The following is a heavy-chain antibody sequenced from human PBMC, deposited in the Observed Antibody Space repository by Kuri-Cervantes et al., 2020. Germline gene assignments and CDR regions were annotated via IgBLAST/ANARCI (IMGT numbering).Heavy chain of an antibody. CDR3: AREYYYDSSGLWGYYYYYGMDV. CDR2: ISYDGSNK. D-gene: IGHD3-22*01. Sequence: LSLTCAEPGFTFSCYAIRWVRQAPGKGLEWVAVISYDGSNKYYADSVKGRFTIYRDNSKNTLYLQMNSLRAEDTAVYYCAREYYYDSSGLWGYYYYYGMDVWGQGTTVTVSS. V-gene: IGHV3-30-3*01. J-gene: IGHJ6*02. CDR1: GFTFSCYA.